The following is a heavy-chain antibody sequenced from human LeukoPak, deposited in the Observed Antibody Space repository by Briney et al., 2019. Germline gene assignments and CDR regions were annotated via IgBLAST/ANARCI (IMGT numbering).Heavy chain of an antibody. CDR2: IYYSATT. CDR1: GGSISSSDYY. J-gene: IGHJ4*02. Sequence: LETLYVTCTVSGGSISSSDYYWGWIRQTPGKGLEWIGSIYYSATTSYNPSLKSRVTISVDTSENQFSLKLSSVTAADTALYYCARQTGIRDYFDYWGQGTLVTVSS. V-gene: IGHV4-39*01. D-gene: IGHD3-9*01. CDR3: ARQTGIRDYFDY.